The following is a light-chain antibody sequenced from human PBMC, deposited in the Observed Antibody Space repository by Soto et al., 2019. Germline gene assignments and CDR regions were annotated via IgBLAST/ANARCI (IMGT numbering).Light chain of an antibody. Sequence: IVMTQSPDSLVVSLGERATINCKSSQSVLYSSNNKNYLAWYQQKPGQPPKLLIYWASTREFGVPDRFSGSGSGTDFTLSISSLQAEDVAVYYCQQYYSIPRTFGQGTKVEIK. CDR3: QQYYSIPRT. CDR2: WAS. CDR1: QSVLYSSNNKNY. J-gene: IGKJ1*01. V-gene: IGKV4-1*01.